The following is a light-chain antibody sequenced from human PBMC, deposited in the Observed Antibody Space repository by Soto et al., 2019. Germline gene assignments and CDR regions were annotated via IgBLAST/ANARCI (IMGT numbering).Light chain of an antibody. Sequence: QSVLTQPASVSGSPGQSIAISCTGTSSDVGGFNYVSWYQQHPGKAPKLIIYDVSNRPSGVSNRFSGSKSGNTASLTISGLQAEDEADYYCNSYTSSSTGVFGTGTKATVL. CDR1: SSDVGGFNY. J-gene: IGLJ1*01. CDR3: NSYTSSSTGV. V-gene: IGLV2-14*01. CDR2: DVS.